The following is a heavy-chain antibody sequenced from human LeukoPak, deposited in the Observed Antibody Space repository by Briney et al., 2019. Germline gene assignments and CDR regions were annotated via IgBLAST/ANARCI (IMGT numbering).Heavy chain of an antibody. CDR3: ARDWAGVYYYYGMDV. CDR2: INPSGGST. D-gene: IGHD6-19*01. Sequence: GASVKVSCKASGYTFTSYYMHWVRQAPGQGLEWMGIINPSGGSTSYAQKFQGRVTMTRDTSTSTVCMELSSLRSEDTAVYYCARDWAGVYYYYGMDVWGQGTTVTVSS. V-gene: IGHV1-46*01. J-gene: IGHJ6*02. CDR1: GYTFTSYY.